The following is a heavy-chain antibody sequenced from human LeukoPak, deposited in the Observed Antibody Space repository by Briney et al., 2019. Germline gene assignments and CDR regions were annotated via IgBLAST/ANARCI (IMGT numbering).Heavy chain of an antibody. V-gene: IGHV3-48*01. CDR1: GFTFSSYS. CDR2: ISSISSTI. Sequence: GGSLRLSCAASGFTFSSYSMNWVRQAPGKGLEWVSYISSISSTIYYADSVKGRFTISRDNAKNSLYLQMNSLRAEDTAVYYCARDQGRAWGQGTLVTVSS. CDR3: ARDQGRA. J-gene: IGHJ4*02. D-gene: IGHD1-26*01.